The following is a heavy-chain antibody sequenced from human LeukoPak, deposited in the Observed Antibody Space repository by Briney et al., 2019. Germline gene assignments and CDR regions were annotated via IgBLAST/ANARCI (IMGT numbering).Heavy chain of an antibody. V-gene: IGHV4-59*01. Sequence: SETLSLTCTVSGGSISSYYWSWIRQPPGKGLEWIGYIYYSGSTNYNPSLKSRVTISVDTSKNQFSLKLSSVTAADTAVYYCARHGRGYSGYGAFDIWGQGTMVTVSS. J-gene: IGHJ3*02. CDR2: IYYSGST. CDR3: ARHGRGYSGYGAFDI. D-gene: IGHD5-12*01. CDR1: GGSISSYY.